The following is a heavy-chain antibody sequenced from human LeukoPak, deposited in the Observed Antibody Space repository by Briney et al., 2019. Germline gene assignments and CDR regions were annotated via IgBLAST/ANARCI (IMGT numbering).Heavy chain of an antibody. CDR1: GSTFSDYY. CDR2: ISSSGSTI. CDR3: ARTPHDYGDYVDY. Sequence: GGSLRLSCAASGSTFSDYYMSWIRQAPGKGLEWVSYISSSGSTIYYADSVKGRFTISRDNAKNSLYLQMNSLRAEDTAVYYCARTPHDYGDYVDYWGQGTLVTVSS. V-gene: IGHV3-11*01. J-gene: IGHJ4*02. D-gene: IGHD4-17*01.